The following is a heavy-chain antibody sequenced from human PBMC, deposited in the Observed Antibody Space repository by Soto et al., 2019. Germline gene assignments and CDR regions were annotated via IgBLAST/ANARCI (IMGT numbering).Heavy chain of an antibody. CDR2: IYYSGST. D-gene: IGHD2-8*01. Sequence: QVQLQESGPGLVKPSETLSLTCTVSGGSISSYHWSWIRQPPGKGLEWIEYIYYSGSTNYNPSLTSRVTISVDTSKNQSSLKLSSVTAADTALYSCASQYGYSFDYWGQGNLVPVSS. CDR3: ASQYGYSFDY. J-gene: IGHJ4*02. V-gene: IGHV4-59*08. CDR1: GGSISSYH.